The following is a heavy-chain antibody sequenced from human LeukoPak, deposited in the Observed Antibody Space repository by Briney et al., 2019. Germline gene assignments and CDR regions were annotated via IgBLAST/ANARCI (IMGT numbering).Heavy chain of an antibody. V-gene: IGHV4-61*05. CDR2: IYYSGST. CDR1: GGSISSSSDY. Sequence: SETLSLTCTVSGGSISSSSDYWGWIRQPPGKGLEWIGYIYYSGSTNYNPSLKSRVTISVDTSKNQFSLKLSSMTAADTAVYYCARGPDVDSYGSPNWFDPWGQGTLVTVSS. CDR3: ARGPDVDSYGSPNWFDP. J-gene: IGHJ5*02. D-gene: IGHD5-18*01.